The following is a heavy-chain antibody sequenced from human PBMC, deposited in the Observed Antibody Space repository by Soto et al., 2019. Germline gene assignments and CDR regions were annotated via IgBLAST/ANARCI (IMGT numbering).Heavy chain of an antibody. CDR2: ISSSSSYI. CDR1: GFTFSSYS. Sequence: EVQLVESGGGLVKPGGSLRLSCAASGFTFSSYSMNWVRQAPGKGLEWVSSISSSSSYIYYADSVKGRFSISRDNAKNSLYLQMNSLRAEDTAVHYCARDHGLSSYAFDIWGQGTMVTVSS. J-gene: IGHJ3*02. V-gene: IGHV3-21*01. CDR3: ARDHGLSSYAFDI. D-gene: IGHD2-15*01.